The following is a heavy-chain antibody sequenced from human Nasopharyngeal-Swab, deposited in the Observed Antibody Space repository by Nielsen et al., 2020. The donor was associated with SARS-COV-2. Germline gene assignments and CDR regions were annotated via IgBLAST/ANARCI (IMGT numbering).Heavy chain of an antibody. CDR3: ASRRQVGANHHAFDI. Sequence: ASVKVSCKASGYTFTSYDINWVRQATGQGLEWMGWMNPNSGNTGYAQKFQGRVTITADKSTSTAYMELSSLRSEDTAVYYCASRRQVGANHHAFDIWGQGTMVTVSS. CDR1: GYTFTSYD. CDR2: MNPNSGNT. J-gene: IGHJ3*02. D-gene: IGHD1-26*01. V-gene: IGHV1-8*01.